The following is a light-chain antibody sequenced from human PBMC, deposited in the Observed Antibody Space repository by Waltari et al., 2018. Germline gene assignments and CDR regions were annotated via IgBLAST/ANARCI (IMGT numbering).Light chain of an antibody. CDR1: QSISSY. V-gene: IGKV1-39*01. J-gene: IGKJ1*01. Sequence: DIQMTQSPSTLSASLGDRVTITCRASQSISSYLNWYQQKPGQAPKVLIYAGSSLQSGVPSRFSGSGSGTDFTLTISSLQLEDFATYFCQQSYSTPRMFGQGTKVEIK. CDR3: QQSYSTPRM. CDR2: AGS.